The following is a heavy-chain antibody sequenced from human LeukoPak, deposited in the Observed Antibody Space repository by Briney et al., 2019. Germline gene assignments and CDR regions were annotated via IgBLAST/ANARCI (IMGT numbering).Heavy chain of an antibody. CDR3: TRASSSTWSYYYYYMDV. CDR2: IRSKTYGGTT. J-gene: IGHJ6*03. CDR1: GFTFGDYA. V-gene: IGHV3-49*04. Sequence: GGSLRLSCTASGFTFGDYAMSWVRQAPGKGLEWVGFIRSKTYGGTTEYAASVKGRFTISRDDSKSIAYLQMNSLKTADTAVYYCTRASSSTWSYYYYYMDVWGKGTTVTISS. D-gene: IGHD6-13*01.